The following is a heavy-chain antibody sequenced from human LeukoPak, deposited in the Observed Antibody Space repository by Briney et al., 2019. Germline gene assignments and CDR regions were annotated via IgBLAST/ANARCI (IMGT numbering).Heavy chain of an antibody. CDR1: GGSISSYY. CDR3: ARPSRPDGYYGMDV. D-gene: IGHD5-24*01. Sequence: SETLSLTCTVSGGSISSYYWSWIRQPPGKGLEWLGYIYYSGTTNYNPSLKSRVTMSVDTSKNQFSLKLSSVTAADTAVYYCARPSRPDGYYGMDVWGQGTTVTVSS. V-gene: IGHV4-59*08. J-gene: IGHJ6*02. CDR2: IYYSGTT.